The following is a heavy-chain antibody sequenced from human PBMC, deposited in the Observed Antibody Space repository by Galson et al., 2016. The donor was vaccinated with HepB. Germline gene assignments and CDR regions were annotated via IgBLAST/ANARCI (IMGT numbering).Heavy chain of an antibody. D-gene: IGHD5-18*01. CDR3: ARGGGPLGTAMVVDHFDY. Sequence: CAISGDSVSSNVATWHWIRQSPSRGLEWLGRTYYRSKWYNDYAVSVKSRITINPDTSKNQFSLHLNSVTPEDTVVYYCARGGGPLGTAMVVDHFDYWGQGTLVSVSS. CDR1: GDSVSSNVAT. CDR2: TYYRSKWYN. V-gene: IGHV6-1*01. J-gene: IGHJ4*02.